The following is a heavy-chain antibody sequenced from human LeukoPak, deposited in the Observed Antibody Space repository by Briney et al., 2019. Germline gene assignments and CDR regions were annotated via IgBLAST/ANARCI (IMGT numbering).Heavy chain of an antibody. CDR2: IGGSDDST. D-gene: IGHD2-2*02. CDR1: GFTFSSYA. J-gene: IGHJ4*02. CDR3: ARRCSSTSCYNY. V-gene: IGHV3-23*01. Sequence: GGSLRLSCAASGFTFSSYAMIWVRQAPGKGLEWVSGIGGSDDSTYYAGSVKGRFTISRDNSKNTLYLQMNSLRAEDTAVYYCARRCSSTSCYNYWGQGTQVTVSS.